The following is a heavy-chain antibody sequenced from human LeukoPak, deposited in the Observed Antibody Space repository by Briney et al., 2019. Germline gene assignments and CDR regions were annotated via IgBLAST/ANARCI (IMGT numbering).Heavy chain of an antibody. J-gene: IGHJ4*02. CDR3: ATSAPGTAVAE. D-gene: IGHD6-19*01. Sequence: PGGSLTLSCATSGFILRNYGMHWVRQAPGKGLEWVAIIYYDGHRKYYADSVKGRFTISKDDSKNTLFLQMESLRVEDTAVYYCATSAPGTAVAERGQGTPVTVSS. CDR1: GFILRNYG. V-gene: IGHV3-33*01. CDR2: IYYDGHRK.